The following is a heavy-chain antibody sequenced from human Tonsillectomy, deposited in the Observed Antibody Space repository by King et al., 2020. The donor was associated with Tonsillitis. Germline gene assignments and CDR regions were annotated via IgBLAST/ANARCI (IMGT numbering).Heavy chain of an antibody. CDR1: GFTFSNYA. Sequence: DVQLVESGGGLVQPGGSLRLSCAASGFTFSNYAMIWVRQAPGKGLEWVSGISGSGVSTYYADSVKGRFTISRDNSKNTLYLQMNSLRPEDTAVYYCAKDNSTRDFYDSSGPEGFDYWGQGTLVTVSS. D-gene: IGHD3-22*01. CDR3: AKDNSTRDFYDSSGPEGFDY. CDR2: ISGSGVST. V-gene: IGHV3-23*04. J-gene: IGHJ4*02.